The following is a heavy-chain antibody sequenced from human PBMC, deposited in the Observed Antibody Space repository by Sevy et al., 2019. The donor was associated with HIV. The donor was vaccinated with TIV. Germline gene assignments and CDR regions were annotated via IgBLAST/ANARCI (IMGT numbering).Heavy chain of an antibody. V-gene: IGHV3-15*01. CDR3: TTFGYDSSGYYYYYYGMDV. CDR1: GFTFSNAW. J-gene: IGHJ6*02. CDR2: IKSKTDGGTT. Sequence: GGSLRLSCAASGFTFSNAWMSWVRQAPGKGLEWVGRIKSKTDGGTTDYAAPVKGRFTISRDDSKNTLYLQMNSLKTEDTAVCYCTTFGYDSSGYYYYYYGMDVWGQGTTVTVSS. D-gene: IGHD3-22*01.